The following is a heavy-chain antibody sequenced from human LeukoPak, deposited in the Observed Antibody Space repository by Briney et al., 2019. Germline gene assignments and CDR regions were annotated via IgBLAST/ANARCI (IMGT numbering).Heavy chain of an antibody. CDR1: GSTFSTYG. J-gene: IGHJ4*02. CDR2: IRYDGSNK. CDR3: AKDRPGETDY. V-gene: IGHV3-30*02. Sequence: GGSLRLSCAASGSTFSTYGMHWVRQAPGQGLEWVAFIRYDGSNKYYADSVKGRFTISRDNSKNTLYLQMNSLRAEDTAVYYCAKDRPGETDYWGQGTLVTVSS.